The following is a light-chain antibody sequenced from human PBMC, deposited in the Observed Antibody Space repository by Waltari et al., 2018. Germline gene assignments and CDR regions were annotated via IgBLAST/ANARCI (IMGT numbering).Light chain of an antibody. CDR1: QSISSY. CDR2: AAS. V-gene: IGKV1-39*01. J-gene: IGKJ1*01. Sequence: DIQLTQSPSPLYASVRARVTITCRASQSISSYLNWYQQKPGKAPKLLIYAASSLQSGVPSRFSGSGSGTDFTLTISSLQPEDFATYYCQQSYSTPQTFGQGTKVEIK. CDR3: QQSYSTPQT.